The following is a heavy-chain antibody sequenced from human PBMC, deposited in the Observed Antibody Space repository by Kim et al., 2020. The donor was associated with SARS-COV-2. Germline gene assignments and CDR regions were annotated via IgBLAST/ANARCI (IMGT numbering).Heavy chain of an antibody. CDR3: ARGYYYDSSGSNDAFDI. Sequence: LKRRVTISVDTSKNQFSLKRSSVTAADTAVYYCARGYYYDSSGSNDAFDIWGQGTMVTVSS. J-gene: IGHJ3*02. D-gene: IGHD3-22*01. V-gene: IGHV4-31*02.